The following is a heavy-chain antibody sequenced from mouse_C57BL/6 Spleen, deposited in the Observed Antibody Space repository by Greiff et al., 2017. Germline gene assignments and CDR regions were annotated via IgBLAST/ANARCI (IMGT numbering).Heavy chain of an antibody. CDR3: ARDYDYDGFDY. J-gene: IGHJ2*01. CDR1: GYTFTSYG. Sequence: VQGVESGAELARPGASVKLSCKASGYTFTSYGISWVKQRTGQGLEWIGEIYPRSGNTYYNEKFKGKDTLTADKSSSTAYMELRSLTSEDSAVYFGARDYDYDGFDYWGQGTTLTVSS. D-gene: IGHD2-4*01. V-gene: IGHV1-81*01. CDR2: IYPRSGNT.